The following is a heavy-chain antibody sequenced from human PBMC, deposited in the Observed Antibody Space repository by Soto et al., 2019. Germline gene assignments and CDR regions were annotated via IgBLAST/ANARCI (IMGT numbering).Heavy chain of an antibody. D-gene: IGHD4-17*01. J-gene: IGHJ6*02. CDR1: GGSISSSSYY. Sequence: QLQLQESGPGLVKPSETLSLTCTVSGGSISSSSYYWGWIRQPPGKGLEWIGSIYYSGSTYYNPSLKSRVTISVDTSKNQFSLKLSSVTAADTAVYYCARHLGNDYGDFIYGMDVWGQGTTVTVSS. V-gene: IGHV4-39*01. CDR2: IYYSGST. CDR3: ARHLGNDYGDFIYGMDV.